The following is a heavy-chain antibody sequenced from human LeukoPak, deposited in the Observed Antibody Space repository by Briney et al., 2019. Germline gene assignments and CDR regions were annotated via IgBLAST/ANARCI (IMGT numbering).Heavy chain of an antibody. CDR3: AREGYYDDFDY. CDR1: GFTFSRYW. D-gene: IGHD3-22*01. CDR2: IYIDGSST. J-gene: IGHJ4*02. Sequence: GGSLRLSCAASGFTFSRYWMHWVRQAPGKGLVWVSRIYIDGSSTSYADSVKGRFTISRDNAKNTLYVQMNSLRAEDAAVYYRAREGYYDDFDYWGQGTLVTVSS. V-gene: IGHV3-74*01.